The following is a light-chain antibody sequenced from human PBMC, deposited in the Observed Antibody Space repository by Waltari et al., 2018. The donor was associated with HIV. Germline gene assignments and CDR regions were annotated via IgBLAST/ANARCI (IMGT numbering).Light chain of an antibody. CDR1: QSIGSN. J-gene: IGKJ2*01. Sequence: EIIMTQSPATLSVSLGERATLSCRASQSIGSNLAWYQQKPGQAPRLLIYGASTRATGIPARFSGSVSGTEFTLTISSLQSEDFAVYYCQQYNNWPPATFGQGTKLEIK. CDR2: GAS. V-gene: IGKV3-15*01. CDR3: QQYNNWPPAT.